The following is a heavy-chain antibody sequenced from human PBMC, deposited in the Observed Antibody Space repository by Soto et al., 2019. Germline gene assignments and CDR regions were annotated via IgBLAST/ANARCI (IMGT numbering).Heavy chain of an antibody. CDR1: GGAISSYR. CDR3: GREGGETWDYEAS. V-gene: IGHV4-4*07. J-gene: IGHJ5*02. Sequence: QVQLQESGPGLVRPSETLSLTCTVSGGAISSYRWSWIRQPAGKGLEWIGRLNNYGNNHYNPSLKSRVTVSVDTSRNHFFLTLRSVSAAESAVYHCGREGGETWDYEASWGQGPPVTVSS. CDR2: LNNYGNN. D-gene: IGHD1-7*01.